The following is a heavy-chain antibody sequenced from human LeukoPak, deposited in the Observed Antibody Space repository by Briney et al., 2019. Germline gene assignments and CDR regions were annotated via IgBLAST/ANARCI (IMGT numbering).Heavy chain of an antibody. Sequence: ASVKVSCKASGYTFTSYGISWVRQAPGQGLEWMGWISAYNGNTNYAQKLQGRVTMTTDTSTSTAYMELSSLRSEDTAVYYCARDRDSDSSGYHRLWDYWGQGTLVTVSS. J-gene: IGHJ4*02. D-gene: IGHD3-22*01. CDR3: ARDRDSDSSGYHRLWDY. V-gene: IGHV1-18*01. CDR1: GYTFTSYG. CDR2: ISAYNGNT.